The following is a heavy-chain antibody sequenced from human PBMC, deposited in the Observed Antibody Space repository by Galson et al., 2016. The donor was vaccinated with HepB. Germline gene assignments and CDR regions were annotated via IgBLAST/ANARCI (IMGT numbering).Heavy chain of an antibody. CDR1: GFTVSSNY. CDR2: INQDGSER. Sequence: SLRLSCAASGFTVSSNYMNWVRQAPGKGLEWVANINQDGSERNCVGSVKGRFTISRDNAKNSLFLQMNSLRTADTAVYYCAAGDNIDFWGQGTLVTVSS. CDR3: AAGDNIDF. D-gene: IGHD2-21*01. V-gene: IGHV3-7*01. J-gene: IGHJ4*02.